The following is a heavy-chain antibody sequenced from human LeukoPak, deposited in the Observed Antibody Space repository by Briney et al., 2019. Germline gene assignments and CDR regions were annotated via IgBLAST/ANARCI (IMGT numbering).Heavy chain of an antibody. CDR3: ARDSRSSGYYGDAFDI. J-gene: IGHJ3*02. CDR2: ISSNGGST. V-gene: IGHV3-64*02. CDR1: RFTFNSYA. Sequence: GGSLRLSCAASRFTFNSYAMHWVRQAPGKGLEYVSAISSNGGSTYYADSVEGRFTISRDNSKNTLYLQMGSLRAEDMAVYYCARDSRSSGYYGDAFDIWGQGTMVTVSS. D-gene: IGHD3-22*01.